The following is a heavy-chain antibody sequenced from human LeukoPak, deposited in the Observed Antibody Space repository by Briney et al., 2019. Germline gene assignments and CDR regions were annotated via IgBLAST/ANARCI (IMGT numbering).Heavy chain of an antibody. CDR1: GYTLTELS. V-gene: IGHV1-24*01. CDR3: ATQQLVLEYYFDY. D-gene: IGHD6-13*01. CDR2: FDPEDGET. Sequence: ASVKVSCRVSGYTLTELSMHWVRQAPGKGLEWMGGFDPEDGETIYAQKFQGRVTMTEDTSTDTAYMELSSLRSEDTAVYYCATQQLVLEYYFDYWGQGTLVTVSP. J-gene: IGHJ4*02.